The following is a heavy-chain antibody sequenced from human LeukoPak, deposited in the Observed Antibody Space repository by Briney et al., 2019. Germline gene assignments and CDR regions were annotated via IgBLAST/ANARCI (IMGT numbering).Heavy chain of an antibody. CDR2: ISAYNGDT. V-gene: IGHV1-18*01. CDR1: GYTFANYG. D-gene: IGHD3-22*01. J-gene: IGHJ4*02. CDR3: ARDLPDLTYSYDSSGLDY. Sequence: ASVKVSSKASGYTFANYGISWVRPAPGQGLEWMGWISAYNGDTNYAQMLQGRVTLTTDASTNTAYMELRSLRSDDTAVYYCARDLPDLTYSYDSSGLDYWGQGTLVTVST.